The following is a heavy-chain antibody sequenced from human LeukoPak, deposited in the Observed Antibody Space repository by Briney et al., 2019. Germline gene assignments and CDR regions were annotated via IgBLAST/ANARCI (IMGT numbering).Heavy chain of an antibody. J-gene: IGHJ3*02. D-gene: IGHD3-3*01. V-gene: IGHV1-24*01. CDR1: GYTLTELS. Sequence: ASVKVSCKVSGYTLTELSMHWVRQAPGKGLEWMGGFDPEDGETIYAQKFQGRVTMTEDTSTDTAYMELSSLRSEDTAVYYCATGITIIGVVRWAFDISGQGTMVTVSS. CDR2: FDPEDGET. CDR3: ATGITIIGVVRWAFDI.